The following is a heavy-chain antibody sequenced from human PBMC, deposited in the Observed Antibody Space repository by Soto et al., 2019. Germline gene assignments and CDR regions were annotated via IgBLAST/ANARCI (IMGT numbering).Heavy chain of an antibody. CDR1: GYTFTSYA. CDR2: INAGNGNT. V-gene: IGHV1-3*01. Sequence: DSVKVSCKASGYTFTSYAMHWVRQAPGQRLEWMGWINAGNGNTKYSQKFQGRVTITRDTSASTAYMELSSLRSEDTAVYYCARANYYVSGSYYNVLDYWGQGPLVTVSS. D-gene: IGHD3-10*01. CDR3: ARANYYVSGSYYNVLDY. J-gene: IGHJ4*02.